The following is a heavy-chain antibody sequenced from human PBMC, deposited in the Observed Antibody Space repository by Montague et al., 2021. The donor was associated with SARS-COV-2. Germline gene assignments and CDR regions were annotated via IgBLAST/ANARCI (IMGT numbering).Heavy chain of an antibody. D-gene: IGHD4/OR15-4a*01. CDR2: INDSGGT. CDR1: GGSFSGYN. Sequence: SETLSLTCAVYGGSFSGYNWGWARQSPGKGLEWIGQINDSGGTKYNPSLKSRVTISLHTSKNQFSLKLSSVTAADTAVYYCARGVLGYWGQGTLVTVSS. J-gene: IGHJ4*02. CDR3: ARGVLGY. V-gene: IGHV4-34*01.